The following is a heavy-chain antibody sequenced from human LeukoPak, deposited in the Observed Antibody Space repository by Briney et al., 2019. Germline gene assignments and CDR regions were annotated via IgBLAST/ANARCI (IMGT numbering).Heavy chain of an antibody. V-gene: IGHV1-46*01. J-gene: IGHJ6*03. CDR2: SNPSGGST. D-gene: IGHD3-10*01. Sequence: ASVKVSCKASGYSFTGYYMHWVRQGPGQGPGWMGVSNPSGGSTTNAQKFQGRVTMTRDTSTSTVYMELSSLRSEDTAIYYCARARGSGSYYGHDYYYYHYMDVWGKGTTVTVSS. CDR1: GYSFTGYY. CDR3: ARARGSGSYYGHDYYYYHYMDV.